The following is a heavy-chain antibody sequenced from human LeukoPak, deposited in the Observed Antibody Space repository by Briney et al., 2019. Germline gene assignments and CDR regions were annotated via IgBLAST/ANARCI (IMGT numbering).Heavy chain of an antibody. D-gene: IGHD3-22*01. CDR2: IYTSGST. J-gene: IGHJ3*02. Sequence: SETLSLTCTVSGYSISSGYYWGWIRQPPGKGLEWIGRIYTSGSTNYNPSLKSRVTMSVDTSKNQFFLKLSSVTAADTAVYYCARVYYDSSGYYWTDAFDIWGQGTMVTVSS. V-gene: IGHV4-38-2*02. CDR1: GYSISSGYY. CDR3: ARVYYDSSGYYWTDAFDI.